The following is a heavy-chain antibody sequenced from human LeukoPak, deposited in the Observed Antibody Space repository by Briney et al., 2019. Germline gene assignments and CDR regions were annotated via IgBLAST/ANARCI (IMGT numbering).Heavy chain of an antibody. CDR3: ARLLAYCSSTSCYYDY. CDR1: GFTFSSSW. D-gene: IGHD2-2*01. J-gene: IGHJ4*02. Sequence: PGGSLRLSCAASGFTFSSSWMHWVRQAPGKGLVWVSRINSDGSSATYADSVKGRFTISRDNTKNTLFLQMNSLRAEDTAVYYCARLLAYCSSTSCYYDYWGQGTLVTVSS. V-gene: IGHV3-74*01. CDR2: INSDGSSA.